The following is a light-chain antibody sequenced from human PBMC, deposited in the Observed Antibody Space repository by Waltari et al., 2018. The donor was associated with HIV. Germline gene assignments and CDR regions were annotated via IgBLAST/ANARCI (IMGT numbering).Light chain of an antibody. J-gene: IGLJ1*01. Sequence: QSVLTRPPSASGAPGQRVTISCSGSSSNIENDNVYWYQQFPGAAPKLLIYKDTQRPSGVPDRFTGSKSGTSASLAIGGLRSDDEADYYCVGWDSRLRGYVFGAGTKVTVL. CDR3: VGWDSRLRGYV. V-gene: IGLV1-47*01. CDR2: KDT. CDR1: SSNIENDN.